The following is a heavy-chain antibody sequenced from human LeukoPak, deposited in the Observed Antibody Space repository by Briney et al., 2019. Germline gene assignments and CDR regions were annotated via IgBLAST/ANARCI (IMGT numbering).Heavy chain of an antibody. J-gene: IGHJ4*02. CDR2: INADSSTI. D-gene: IGHD3-22*01. CDR1: GFTFSTYN. CDR3: VRDNSRGQSLGVIY. V-gene: IGHV3-48*01. Sequence: GGSLRLSCAASGFTFSTYNMNWVRQAPGKGLEWISYINADSSTIQYADSVRGRFTTSRDNAKDSLYLQMNSLRAEDTAVYYCVRDNSRGQSLGVIYWGQGSLVTVSS.